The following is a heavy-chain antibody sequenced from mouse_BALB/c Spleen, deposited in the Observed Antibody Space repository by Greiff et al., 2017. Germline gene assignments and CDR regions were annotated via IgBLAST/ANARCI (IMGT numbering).Heavy chain of an antibody. D-gene: IGHD1-1*01. CDR3: ARGREYGSSDGDAMDY. CDR2: ISSGGST. Sequence: EVKLVESGGGLVKPGGSLKLSCAASGFTFSSYAMSWVRQTPEKRLEWVASISSGGSTYYPDSVKGRVTISRDNARNILYLQMSSLRSEDTAMYYCARGREYGSSDGDAMDYWGQGTSVTVSS. V-gene: IGHV5-6-5*01. J-gene: IGHJ4*01. CDR1: GFTFSSYA.